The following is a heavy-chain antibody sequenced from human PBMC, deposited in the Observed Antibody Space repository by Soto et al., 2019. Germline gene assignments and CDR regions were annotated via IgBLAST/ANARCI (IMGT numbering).Heavy chain of an antibody. J-gene: IGHJ6*02. D-gene: IGHD2-2*02. CDR3: ARGNCSSTSCYMRYYYGMDV. V-gene: IGHV4-34*01. CDR2: INHSGST. Sequence: SERLDIGXAVCGGTFRGYEWGGILQPPGKGLEWIGEINHSGSTNYNPSLKSRVTISVDTSKNQFSLKLSSVTAADTAVYYCARGNCSSTSCYMRYYYGMDVWGQGTTVTVSS. CDR1: GGTFRGYE.